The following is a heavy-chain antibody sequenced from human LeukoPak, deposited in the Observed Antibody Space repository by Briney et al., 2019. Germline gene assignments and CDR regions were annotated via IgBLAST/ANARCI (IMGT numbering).Heavy chain of an antibody. D-gene: IGHD1-26*01. V-gene: IGHV1-58*01. Sequence: TSVKVSCKASGFTFSSSAVQWVRLARGQRLEWIGWIVVGSGNTNYAQNFQERVTITRDMSTSTAYMELSSLRSEDTAVYYCAADPYSGTPDAFDIWGQGTMVTVSS. J-gene: IGHJ3*02. CDR3: AADPYSGTPDAFDI. CDR1: GFTFSSSA. CDR2: IVVGSGNT.